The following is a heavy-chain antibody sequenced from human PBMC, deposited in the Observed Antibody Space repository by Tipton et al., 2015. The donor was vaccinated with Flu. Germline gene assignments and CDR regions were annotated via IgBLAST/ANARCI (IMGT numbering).Heavy chain of an antibody. CDR1: GDSISSDFY. CDR3: ARGDYGDYDHEADGFDI. CDR2: VSRTGST. J-gene: IGHJ3*02. V-gene: IGHV4-38-2*01. Sequence: TLSLTCAVSGDSISSDFYWAWIRQFPGKGLEWIGTVSRTGSTIYNPSLKSRVTISIDTSKDQFSLRLSSVTAADTAMYYCARGDYGDYDHEADGFDIWGQGTLVTVSA. D-gene: IGHD4-17*01.